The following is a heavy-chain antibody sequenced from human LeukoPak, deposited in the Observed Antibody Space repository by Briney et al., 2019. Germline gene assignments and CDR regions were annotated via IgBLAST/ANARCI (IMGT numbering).Heavy chain of an antibody. Sequence: GGSLRLSCAASGFTFGSYWMNWVRQAPGKGLEWVASVNEGGSERYYVDSVRGRFTISRDNAKNSLYLQMNSLRAEDTAVYYCARVLGDDPIDHWGQGTLVTVSS. D-gene: IGHD3-16*01. J-gene: IGHJ4*02. CDR1: GFTFGSYW. CDR3: ARVLGDDPIDH. CDR2: VNEGGSER. V-gene: IGHV3-7*01.